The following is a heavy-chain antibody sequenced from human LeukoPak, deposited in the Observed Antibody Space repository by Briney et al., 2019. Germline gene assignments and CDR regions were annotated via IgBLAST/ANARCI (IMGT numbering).Heavy chain of an antibody. CDR3: ARSENARRARMDY. J-gene: IGHJ4*02. Sequence: GASVKVSCKASGYTFTGYYIHWVRQAPGHGLEWMGWIKPNTGGTNYAQKFQGRVTMTRDTSISTAHMELSRLRSDDTAVYYCARSENARRARMDYWGQGTLVTVSS. V-gene: IGHV1-2*02. CDR2: IKPNTGGT. D-gene: IGHD5-24*01. CDR1: GYTFTGYY.